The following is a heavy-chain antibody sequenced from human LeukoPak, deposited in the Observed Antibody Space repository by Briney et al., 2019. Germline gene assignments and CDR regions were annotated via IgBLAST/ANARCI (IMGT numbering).Heavy chain of an antibody. CDR2: ISGSGGST. CDR1: GFTFSSYA. D-gene: IGHD6-13*01. Sequence: PGGSLRLSCAASGFTFSSYAMSWVRQAPGRGLEWVSAISGSGGSTYYADSVKGRFTISRDNSKNTLYLQMNSLRAEDTAVYYCSRDRGSSSWYPNGMLDYWGQGTLVTVSS. J-gene: IGHJ4*02. CDR3: SRDRGSSSWYPNGMLDY. V-gene: IGHV3-23*01.